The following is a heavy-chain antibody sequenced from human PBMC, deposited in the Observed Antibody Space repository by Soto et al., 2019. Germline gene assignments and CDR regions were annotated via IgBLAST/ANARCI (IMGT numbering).Heavy chain of an antibody. D-gene: IGHD5-18*01. CDR3: ARFGLRGYSYGSWFDP. CDR1: GYTFTSYY. Sequence: GASVKVSCKASGYTFTSYYMHWVRQAPGQGLEWMGIINPSGGSTSYAQKFQGRVTMTRDTSTSTVYMELSSLRSEDTAVYYCARFGLRGYSYGSWFDPWGQGTLVTVSS. J-gene: IGHJ5*02. CDR2: INPSGGST. V-gene: IGHV1-46*01.